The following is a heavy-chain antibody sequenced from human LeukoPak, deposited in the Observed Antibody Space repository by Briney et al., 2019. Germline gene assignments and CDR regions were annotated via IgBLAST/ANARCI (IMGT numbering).Heavy chain of an antibody. J-gene: IGHJ4*02. Sequence: SETLSLTCAVSGGSISSSNWWSWVRQPPGKGLEWIGEIYHSGSTNYNPSLKSRVTISVDKSKNQFSLKLSSATAADTAVYYCASLGYSGTCFDYWGQGTLVTVSS. CDR1: GGSISSSNW. V-gene: IGHV4-4*02. CDR3: ASLGYSGTCFDY. CDR2: IYHSGST. D-gene: IGHD1-26*01.